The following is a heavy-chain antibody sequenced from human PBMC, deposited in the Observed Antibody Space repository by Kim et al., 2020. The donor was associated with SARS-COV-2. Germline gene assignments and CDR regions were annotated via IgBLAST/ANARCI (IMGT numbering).Heavy chain of an antibody. CDR2: INPSGGST. V-gene: IGHV1-46*01. J-gene: IGHJ6*02. Sequence: ASVKVSCKASGYTFTSYYMHWVRQAPGQGLEWMGIINPSGGSTSYAQKFQGRVTMTRDTSTSTVYMELSSLRSEDTAVYYCARDGDIVVVPAALSLGSYYGMDVWGQGTTVTVSS. D-gene: IGHD2-2*01. CDR1: GYTFTSYY. CDR3: ARDGDIVVVPAALSLGSYYGMDV.